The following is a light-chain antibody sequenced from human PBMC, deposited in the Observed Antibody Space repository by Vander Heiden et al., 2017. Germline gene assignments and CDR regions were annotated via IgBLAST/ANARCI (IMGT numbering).Light chain of an antibody. CDR2: DVT. J-gene: IGLJ3*02. V-gene: IGLV2-11*01. Sequence: SAPTQPRPVSGSPCQSVTISCTGTSSDVGGYNFVSWYQQHPGKAPKFMIYDVTKRPSGVPDRFSGSKSGNTASLTISGLQAEDEADYYCCSYAGSYTLVFGGGTKLTVL. CDR1: SSDVGGYNF. CDR3: CSYAGSYTLV.